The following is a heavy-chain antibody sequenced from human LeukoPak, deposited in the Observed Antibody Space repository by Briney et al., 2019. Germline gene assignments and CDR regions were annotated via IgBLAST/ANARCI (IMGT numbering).Heavy chain of an antibody. Sequence: QPGGSLRLSCAASGFTFSSYGMHWVRQAPGKGLEWVAVISYDGSNKYYADSVKGRFTISRDNSKNTLYLQMNSLGAEDTAVYYCARDRFQSGGSPNVFDIWGRGTMVTVSS. V-gene: IGHV3-30*03. J-gene: IGHJ3*02. CDR3: ARDRFQSGGSPNVFDI. D-gene: IGHD1-26*01. CDR1: GFTFSSYG. CDR2: ISYDGSNK.